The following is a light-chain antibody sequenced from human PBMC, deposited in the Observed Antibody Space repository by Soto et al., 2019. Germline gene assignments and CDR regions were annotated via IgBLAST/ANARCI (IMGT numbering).Light chain of an antibody. J-gene: IGKJ2*01. Sequence: EIVMTQSPDTLSVSPGASATLSCRARQSISNNLAWYQQKPGQAPRLLIYGASTRTTGIPARFSGSGSGTEFTLTISSLQSEDFAVYYCQQYNNWPYTFAQGTKLEIK. CDR1: QSISNN. CDR2: GAS. V-gene: IGKV3-15*01. CDR3: QQYNNWPYT.